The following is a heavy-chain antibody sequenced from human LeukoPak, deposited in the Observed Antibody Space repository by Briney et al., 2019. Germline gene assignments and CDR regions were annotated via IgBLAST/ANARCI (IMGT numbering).Heavy chain of an antibody. J-gene: IGHJ3*02. CDR1: GYSFTSYW. D-gene: IGHD3-22*01. Sequence: GESLKISCKGSGYSFTSYWIGWVRQMPGKGLEWMGIIYPGDSDTRYSPSFQGQVTISADKSISTAYLQWSSLKASDTAVYYCARVETYYYDSSGEATLGAFDIWGQGTMVTVSS. CDR3: ARVETYYYDSSGEATLGAFDI. CDR2: IYPGDSDT. V-gene: IGHV5-51*01.